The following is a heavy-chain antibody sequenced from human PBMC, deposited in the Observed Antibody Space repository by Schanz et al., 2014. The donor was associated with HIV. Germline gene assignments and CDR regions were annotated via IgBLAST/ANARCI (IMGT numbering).Heavy chain of an antibody. CDR3: ARERMATGGFDV. D-gene: IGHD2-15*01. J-gene: IGHJ6*02. CDR2: INTSGGGT. V-gene: IGHV1-46*01. CDR1: GGTFSIYA. Sequence: QVHLVQSGAEVKKPGSSVKVSCKASGGTFSIYAISWVRQAPGQGLEWMAVINTSGGGTSDALQGRVAVTRDTSTSTVYMDLRNLRFEDSAVYYCARERMATGGFDVWGQGTTVTVSS.